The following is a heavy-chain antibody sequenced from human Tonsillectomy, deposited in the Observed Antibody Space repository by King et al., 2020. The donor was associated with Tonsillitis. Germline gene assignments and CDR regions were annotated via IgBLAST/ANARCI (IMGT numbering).Heavy chain of an antibody. CDR3: ARAVTITLGRGVIFDY. CDR2: IIPVFGTP. CDR1: GGTLSTHD. Sequence: QLVQSGAEVKKPGSSVKISCKAAGGTLSTHDINWVRHAPGQGLEWVGGIIPVFGTPNHAQKFQGRVTITADGSTNTAYMELSSLKAEDTAVYYCARAVTITLGRGVIFDYWGQGTLVTVSS. J-gene: IGHJ4*02. D-gene: IGHD3-10*01. V-gene: IGHV1-69*01.